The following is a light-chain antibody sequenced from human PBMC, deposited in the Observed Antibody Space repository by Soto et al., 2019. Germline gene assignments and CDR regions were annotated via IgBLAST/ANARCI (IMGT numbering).Light chain of an antibody. Sequence: EIVLTQSPGTLSFSPGERASLSCRASQSVSRNYVAWYQLRSGQPPRLLIYDSSTRATGIPDRFRGSGSGADFTLTISRLEPGDFAVYFCQQYGRIPLTFGGGSRVEIK. CDR2: DSS. V-gene: IGKV3-20*01. CDR3: QQYGRIPLT. CDR1: QSVSRNY. J-gene: IGKJ4*01.